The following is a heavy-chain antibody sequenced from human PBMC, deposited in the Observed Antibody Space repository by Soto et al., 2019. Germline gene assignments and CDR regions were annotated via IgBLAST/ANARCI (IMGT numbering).Heavy chain of an antibody. J-gene: IGHJ4*02. V-gene: IGHV4-59*01. CDR3: ARALEWSQSDFEY. CDR1: GGSISSYY. CDR2: IYYSGST. D-gene: IGHD3-3*01. Sequence: SETLSLTCTVSGGSISSYYWSWIRQPPGKGLEWIGYIYYSGSTNYNPSLKSRVTISVDTSKNQFSLKLSSVTAADTAVYYCARALEWSQSDFEYWGQGTLVTVSS.